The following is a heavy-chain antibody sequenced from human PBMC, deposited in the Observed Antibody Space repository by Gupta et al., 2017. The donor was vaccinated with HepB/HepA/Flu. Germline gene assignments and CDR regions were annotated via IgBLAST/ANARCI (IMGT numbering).Heavy chain of an antibody. D-gene: IGHD6-13*01. V-gene: IGHV3-30-3*01. CDR2: ISYDGSNK. Sequence: QVQLVESGGGVVQPGRSLRLSCAASAFTFRSYAIHWVRQAPGKGLEWVAVISYDGSNKYYADSVKGRFTISRDNSKNTLYLQMNSLRAEDTAVYYCAREYGSSWYYYYGMDVWGQGTTVTVSS. CDR3: AREYGSSWYYYYGMDV. J-gene: IGHJ6*02. CDR1: AFTFRSYA.